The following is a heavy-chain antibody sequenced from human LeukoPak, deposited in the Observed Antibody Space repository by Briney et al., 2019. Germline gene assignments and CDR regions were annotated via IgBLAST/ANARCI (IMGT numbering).Heavy chain of an antibody. J-gene: IGHJ5*02. CDR1: GGSISSSNW. D-gene: IGHD3-10*01. V-gene: IGHV4-4*02. CDR3: ARDYYGSGSYYRPFDP. Sequence: SGTLSLTCAVSGGSISSSNWWSWVRQPPGKGLEWIGEIYHSGSTNYNPSLKSRVTILVDKSKNQFSLKLSSVTAADTAVYYCARDYYGSGSYYRPFDPWGQGTLVTVSS. CDR2: IYHSGST.